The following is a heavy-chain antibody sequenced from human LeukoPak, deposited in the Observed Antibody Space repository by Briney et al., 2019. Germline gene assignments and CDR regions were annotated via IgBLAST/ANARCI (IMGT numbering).Heavy chain of an antibody. V-gene: IGHV3-74*01. J-gene: IGHJ6*03. CDR3: ATYGDYLMGYYYMDV. Sequence: GGSLRLSCAASGFTFSSYWMHWVRQAPGKGLVWVSRINSDGSSTSYADSVKGRFTISRDNAKNTLYLQMNSLRAEDTAVYYCATYGDYLMGYYYMDVWGKGTTVTISS. CDR1: GFTFSSYW. D-gene: IGHD4-17*01. CDR2: INSDGSST.